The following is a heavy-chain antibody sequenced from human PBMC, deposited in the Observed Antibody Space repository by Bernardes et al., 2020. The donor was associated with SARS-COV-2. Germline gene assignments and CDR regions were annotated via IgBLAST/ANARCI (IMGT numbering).Heavy chain of an antibody. CDR1: GFTFRSYG. CDR2: ISYDGTNK. V-gene: IGHV3-30*03. D-gene: IGHD3-9*01. J-gene: IGHJ5*01. Sequence: SLRLSCAASGFTFRSYGMQWVRQAPGKGLEWVAVISYDGTNKYYVDSVQGRFTIFRDNSKNTLYLEMNSLRTEDTAMYYCATSMRHFDWSSLRDPRDSWGQGTLVTVSS. CDR3: ATSMRHFDWSSLRDPRDS.